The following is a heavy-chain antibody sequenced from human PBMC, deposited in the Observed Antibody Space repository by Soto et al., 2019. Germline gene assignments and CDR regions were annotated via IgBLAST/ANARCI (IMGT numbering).Heavy chain of an antibody. CDR3: ARPSLFSVNWFDP. D-gene: IGHD3-16*01. J-gene: IGHJ5*02. CDR2: INTDGSST. V-gene: IGHV3-74*01. Sequence: LRLSCAASGFTFSSYWMHWVRQAPGKGLVWVSRINTDGSSTTYADSVKGRFTISRDNAKNTLYLQMNRLRAEDTAVYYCARPSLFSVNWFDPWGQGTLVTVSS. CDR1: GFTFSSYW.